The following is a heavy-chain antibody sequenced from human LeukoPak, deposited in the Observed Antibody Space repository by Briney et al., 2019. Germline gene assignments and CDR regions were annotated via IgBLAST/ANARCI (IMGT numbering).Heavy chain of an antibody. D-gene: IGHD4-17*01. V-gene: IGHV4-4*09. Sequence: SETLSLTCTVSGDSVSAFYWSWLRQPPGKELEWIGYSHTSGSTGYNPSLESRVSISIDTSNNQLSLRVTSVTAADTAVYYCAKHTRYGHYNPNDVWGQGAKVPVSA. CDR1: GDSVSAFY. CDR3: AKHTRYGHYNPNDV. J-gene: IGHJ3*01. CDR2: SHTSGST.